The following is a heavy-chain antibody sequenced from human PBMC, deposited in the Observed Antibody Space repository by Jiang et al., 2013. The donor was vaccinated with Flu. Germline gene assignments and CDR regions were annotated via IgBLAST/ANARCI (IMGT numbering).Heavy chain of an antibody. V-gene: IGHV4-59*01. CDR1: GGSISDYY. J-gene: IGHJ4*02. CDR3: ARGYCSGGSCWDYFDY. CDR2: IYYSGST. D-gene: IGHD2-15*01. Sequence: KPSETLSLTCTVSGGSISDYYWTWIRQPPGKGLEWIGHIYYSGSTNYNPSLKSRVTISVDTSKNQFSLKLTSVTAADTAVYYCARGYCSGGSCWDYFDYWGQGTLVTVSS.